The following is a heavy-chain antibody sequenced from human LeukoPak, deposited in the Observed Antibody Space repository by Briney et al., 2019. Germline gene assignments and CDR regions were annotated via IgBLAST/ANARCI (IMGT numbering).Heavy chain of an antibody. Sequence: GGSLRLSCAASGFTFSSYSMNWVRQAPGKGLEWVSYISSSSSTIYYADSVKGRFTISRDNAKNSLYLQMNSLRAEDTAVYYCARDRSGYDGDIFDFSAYWGQGTLVTVSS. V-gene: IGHV3-48*04. CDR1: GFTFSSYS. J-gene: IGHJ4*02. CDR3: ARDRSGYDGDIFDFSAY. D-gene: IGHD5-12*01. CDR2: ISSSSSTI.